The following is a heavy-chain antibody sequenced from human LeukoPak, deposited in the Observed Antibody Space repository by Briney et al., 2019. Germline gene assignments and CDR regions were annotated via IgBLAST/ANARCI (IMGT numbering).Heavy chain of an antibody. D-gene: IGHD1-26*01. CDR1: GFTFSSYG. CDR2: ISYDGSNK. V-gene: IGHV3-30*03. Sequence: PGRSLRLSCAASGFTFSSYGMHWVRQAPGKGLEWVAVISYDGSNKYYADSVKGRFTISRDNSKNTLYLQMNSLRAEDTAVYDCARDLSGSYSFDYWGQGTLVTVSS. J-gene: IGHJ4*02. CDR3: ARDLSGSYSFDY.